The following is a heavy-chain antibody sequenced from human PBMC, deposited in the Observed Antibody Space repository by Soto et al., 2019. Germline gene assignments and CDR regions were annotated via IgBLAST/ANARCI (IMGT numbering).Heavy chain of an antibody. CDR1: GGSRCSFNW. CDR2: IYHDGST. CDR3: SRLEHYYDISHDGDC. Sequence: SVIRSVTCAVAGGSRCSFNWCHWVRQPLGKGLEWIGEIYHDGSTNYNPSLKSRVTISVDKSKNQFSLKLSSVTAADTAVYYCSRLEHYYDISHDGDCWGQGTLVTVSS. J-gene: IGHJ4*01. V-gene: IGHV4-4*02. D-gene: IGHD3-22*01.